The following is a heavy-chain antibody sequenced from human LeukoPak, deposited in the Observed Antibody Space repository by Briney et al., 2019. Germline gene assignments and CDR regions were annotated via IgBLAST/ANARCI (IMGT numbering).Heavy chain of an antibody. Sequence: ASVKVSCKASGYTFPSYGIRWVRQAPGPGLEWMGWISAYNGNTNYAQKLQGRVTITTVTSTGTAYMELRSLRFGDTAGYYCARDVHEKAARAGAGYYYYMDVWGKGTTVTVSS. D-gene: IGHD6-6*01. V-gene: IGHV1-18*01. CDR1: GYTFPSYG. CDR3: ARDVHEKAARAGAGYYYYMDV. CDR2: ISAYNGNT. J-gene: IGHJ6*03.